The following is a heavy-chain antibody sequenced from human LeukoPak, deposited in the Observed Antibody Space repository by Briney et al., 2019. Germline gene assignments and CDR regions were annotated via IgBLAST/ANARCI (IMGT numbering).Heavy chain of an antibody. V-gene: IGHV4-61*02. CDR3: ARGRITIFGVVINSFDY. D-gene: IGHD3-3*01. CDR1: GGSISSGSYY. J-gene: IGHJ4*02. Sequence: SETLSLTCTVSGGSISSGSYYWSWIRQPAGKGLEWIGRIYTSGSTNYNPSLKSRVTISVDTSKNQFSLKLSSVTAADTAVYYCARGRITIFGVVINSFDYWGQGTLVTVSS. CDR2: IYTSGST.